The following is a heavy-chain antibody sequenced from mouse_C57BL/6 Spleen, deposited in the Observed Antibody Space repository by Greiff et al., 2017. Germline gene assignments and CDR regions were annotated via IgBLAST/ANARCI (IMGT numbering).Heavy chain of an antibody. CDR3: ARRAVYYFDY. CDR2: IDPSDIYT. Sequence: QVQLQQPGAELVKPGASVKLSCKASGYTFTSYWMQWVKQRPGQGLEWIGEIDPSDIYTNYNQKFKGKATLTVDTSSSTAYMQLSSLTSEDSAVYYCARRAVYYFDYWGQGTTLTVSS. J-gene: IGHJ2*01. D-gene: IGHD3-1*01. CDR1: GYTFTSYW. V-gene: IGHV1-50*01.